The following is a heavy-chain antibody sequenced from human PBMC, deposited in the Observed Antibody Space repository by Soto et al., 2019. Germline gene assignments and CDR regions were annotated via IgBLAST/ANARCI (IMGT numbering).Heavy chain of an antibody. CDR3: AVGGDGHFDY. CDR2: VYHSGTT. Sequence: ASETLSLTCAVSGASIGTNNWWSWVRQPPGKGLECIGEVYHSGTTNCNPSLKSRVTISIDNYKNQFSLRLTSMTAADTAVYYCAVGGDGHFDYWSQGTLVTVSS. V-gene: IGHV4-4*02. CDR1: GASIGTNNW. D-gene: IGHD3-3*01. J-gene: IGHJ4*02.